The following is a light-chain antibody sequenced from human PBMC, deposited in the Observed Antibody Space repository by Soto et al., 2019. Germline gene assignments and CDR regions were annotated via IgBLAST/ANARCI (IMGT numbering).Light chain of an antibody. CDR2: QAS. CDR1: QSISRW. CDR3: QQYNSYPWT. V-gene: IGKV1-5*03. J-gene: IGKJ1*01. Sequence: DIQMTQSPSTLSASLGDRVTITCRASQSISRWLDWFQQKPGKAPKLLIYQASNLDSGVPSRFSGSGSGTEFTLTIISLQPDDFATYYCQQYNSYPWTFGQGTKVEIK.